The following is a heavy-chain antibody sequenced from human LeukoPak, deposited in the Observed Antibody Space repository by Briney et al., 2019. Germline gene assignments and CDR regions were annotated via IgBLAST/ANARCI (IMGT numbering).Heavy chain of an antibody. V-gene: IGHV1-69*13. Sequence: GASVKVSCKASGYTFTSYGISWVRQAPGQGLEWMGGIIPIFGTANYAQKFQGRVTITADESTSTAYMELSSLRSEDTAVYYCAREWELRKGFDYWGQGTLVTVSS. D-gene: IGHD1-26*01. J-gene: IGHJ4*02. CDR2: IIPIFGTA. CDR3: AREWELRKGFDY. CDR1: GYTFTSYG.